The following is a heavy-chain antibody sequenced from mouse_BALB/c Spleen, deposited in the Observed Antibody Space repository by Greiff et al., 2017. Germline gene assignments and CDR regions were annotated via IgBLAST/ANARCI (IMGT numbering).Heavy chain of an antibody. CDR3: ARDRYDGFAY. J-gene: IGHJ3*01. Sequence: EVNVVESGGGLVQPGGSRKLSCAASGFTFSSFGMHWVRQAPEKGLEWVAYISSGSSTIYYADTVKGRFTISRDNPKNTLFLQMTSLRSEDTAMYYCARDRYDGFAYWGQGTLVTVSA. CDR2: ISSGSSTI. CDR1: GFTFSSFG. D-gene: IGHD2-14*01. V-gene: IGHV5-17*02.